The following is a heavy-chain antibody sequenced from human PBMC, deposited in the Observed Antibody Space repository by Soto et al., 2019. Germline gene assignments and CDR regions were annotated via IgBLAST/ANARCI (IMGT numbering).Heavy chain of an antibody. Sequence: GGSLRLSCAASGLTFNRYWMHWVRHAPGKGLVWVSHINTDGSNTNYADSVKGRFTISRDNAKSTLFLQMNSLRDEDTAVYFCAREFCSGGNCYTYYFDPWGQGIPVTVSS. CDR3: AREFCSGGNCYTYYFDP. V-gene: IGHV3-74*01. CDR2: INTDGSNT. D-gene: IGHD2-15*01. J-gene: IGHJ5*02. CDR1: GLTFNRYW.